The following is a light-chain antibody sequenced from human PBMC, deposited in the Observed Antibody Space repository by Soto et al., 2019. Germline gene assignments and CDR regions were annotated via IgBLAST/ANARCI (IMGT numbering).Light chain of an antibody. V-gene: IGLV2-8*01. CDR2: EVN. Sequence: QSALTQPASVSGSPGQWITISCTGSSSDVGSYDRVSWYQQYPGKAPTLMIYEVNKRPSGVPDRFSGSKSGNTASLTVSGLQAEDEADYYCTSYAGGNNVFGTGTKVTVL. CDR1: SSDVGSYDR. CDR3: TSYAGGNNV. J-gene: IGLJ1*01.